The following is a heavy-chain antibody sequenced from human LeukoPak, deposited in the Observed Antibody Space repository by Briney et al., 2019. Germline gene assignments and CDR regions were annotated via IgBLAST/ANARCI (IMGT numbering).Heavy chain of an antibody. CDR3: ARGGMKWLQSTEYNWFDP. V-gene: IGHV4-30-2*01. CDR1: GGSISSGGYS. J-gene: IGHJ5*02. D-gene: IGHD5-24*01. Sequence: SQTLSLTCAVSGGSISSGGYSWSWIRQPPEKGLEWIGYIYHSGSTYYNPSLKSRVTISVDRSKNQFSLKLSSVTAADTAVYYCARGGMKWLQSTEYNWFDPWGQGTLVTVSS. CDR2: IYHSGST.